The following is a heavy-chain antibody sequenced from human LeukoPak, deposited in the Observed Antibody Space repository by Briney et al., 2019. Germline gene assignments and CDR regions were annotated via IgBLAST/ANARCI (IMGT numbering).Heavy chain of an antibody. V-gene: IGHV4-39*01. CDR3: AGGGSGWYTDY. D-gene: IGHD6-19*01. CDR1: GGSLSSSSYY. CDR2: IYSRGST. Sequence: SETLSLTCTVYGGSLSSSSYYWGWIRQPPGKGLEWIGSIYSRGSTYYNPSRKSRVTISVDSSKNQFSLKLSSVTAANTAVYYCAGGGSGWYTDYWGQGTPVTVSS. J-gene: IGHJ4*02.